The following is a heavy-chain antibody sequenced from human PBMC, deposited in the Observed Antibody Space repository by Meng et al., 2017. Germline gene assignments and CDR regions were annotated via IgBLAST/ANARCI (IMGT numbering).Heavy chain of an antibody. Sequence: ASVKVSCKASGYTFTSYDINWLRQATGQGLEWMGWMNPNSGNTGYAQKFQGRVTITRNTSINTAYMELSTLISEDTAAYYCAEGPRSVAGIAHYYYGMDLWGQGTTVTVSS. J-gene: IGHJ6*02. CDR3: AEGPRSVAGIAHYYYGMDL. V-gene: IGHV1-8*03. D-gene: IGHD6-19*01. CDR2: MNPNSGNT. CDR1: GYTFTSYD.